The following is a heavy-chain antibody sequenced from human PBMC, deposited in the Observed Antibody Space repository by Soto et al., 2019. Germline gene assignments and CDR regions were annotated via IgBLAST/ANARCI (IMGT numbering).Heavy chain of an antibody. J-gene: IGHJ5*02. D-gene: IGHD1-26*01. Sequence: QVQLVESGGGVVQPGRSLRLSCAASGFTFSSYGMHWVRQAPGKGLEWVAVIWYDGSNKYYADSVKGRFTISRDNSKNTLYLQMNSLRAEDTAVYYCARGKVAEERLRFFSWFDPWGQGTLVTVSS. V-gene: IGHV3-33*01. CDR2: IWYDGSNK. CDR1: GFTFSSYG. CDR3: ARGKVAEERLRFFSWFDP.